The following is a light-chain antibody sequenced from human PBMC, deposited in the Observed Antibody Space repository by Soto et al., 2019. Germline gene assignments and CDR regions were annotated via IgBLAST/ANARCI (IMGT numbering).Light chain of an antibody. Sequence: QSALTQPASVSGSPGQSITIYCTGTSSDVGGYNYVYWYQQHPGKAPKLMIYDVSNRPSGVSNRFSGSKSGNTASLTISGFQAEDGADYYCSSYTSSSTLEVFGTGTKLTVL. CDR1: SSDVGGYNY. J-gene: IGLJ1*01. CDR3: SSYTSSSTLEV. V-gene: IGLV2-14*01. CDR2: DVS.